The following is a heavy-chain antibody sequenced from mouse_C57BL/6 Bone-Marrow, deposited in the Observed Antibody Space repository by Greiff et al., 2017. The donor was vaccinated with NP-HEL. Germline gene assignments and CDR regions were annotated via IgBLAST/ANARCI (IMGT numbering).Heavy chain of an antibody. CDR3: ARALYYGSSIYYAMDY. D-gene: IGHD1-1*01. J-gene: IGHJ4*01. Sequence: QVQLKQPGAELVKPGASVKLSCKASGYTFTSYWMQWVKQRPGQGLEWIGEIDPSDSYTNYNQKFKGQATLTVDTSSSTAYMQLSSLTSEDSAVYYCARALYYGSSIYYAMDYWGQGTSVTVSS. V-gene: IGHV1-50*01. CDR2: IDPSDSYT. CDR1: GYTFTSYW.